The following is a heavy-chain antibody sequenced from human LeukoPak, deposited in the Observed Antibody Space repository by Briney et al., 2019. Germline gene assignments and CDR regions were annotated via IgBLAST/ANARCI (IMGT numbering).Heavy chain of an antibody. CDR1: GGSISSYY. V-gene: IGHV4-4*07. J-gene: IGHJ6*03. CDR3: ARGGRVYYYYYMDV. Sequence: SETLSLTCTVSGGSISSYYWSWIRQPAGKGLEWIGRIYTSGSTNYNPSLKSRVTMSVDTSKNQFSLKLSPVTAADTAVYYCARGGRVYYYYYMDVWGKGTTVTISS. CDR2: IYTSGST.